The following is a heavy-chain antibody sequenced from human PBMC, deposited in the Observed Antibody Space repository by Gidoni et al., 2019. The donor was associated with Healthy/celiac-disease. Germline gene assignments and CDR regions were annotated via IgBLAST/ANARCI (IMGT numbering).Heavy chain of an antibody. D-gene: IGHD2-15*01. J-gene: IGHJ4*02. CDR1: GYTFTSYD. CDR2: MNPNSGNT. Sequence: QVHLVQSGAEVKKPGASVKVSCKASGYTFTSYDINWVRQATGQGLEWMGWMNPNSGNTGYAQKFQGRVTMTRNTSISTAYMELSSLRSEDTAVYYCARGLGGYVVVVAATYYFDYWGQGTLVTVSS. V-gene: IGHV1-8*01. CDR3: ARGLGGYVVVVAATYYFDY.